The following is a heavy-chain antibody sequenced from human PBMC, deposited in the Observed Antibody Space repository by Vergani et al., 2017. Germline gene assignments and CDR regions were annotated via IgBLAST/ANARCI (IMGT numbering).Heavy chain of an antibody. J-gene: IGHJ5*02. V-gene: IGHV4-30-4*01. CDR3: ARDQGIHNWFDP. Sequence: QVHLQESGPGLVKPSQTLSLTCTFSGGSISSGDYYWSWIRQPPGKGLEWIGYIYYSGSTYYNPSLKSRVTISIDPSKNQFSLKLSSVTAADTAVYSCARDQGIHNWFDPWSQGTLVTVSS. CDR1: GGSISSGDYY. CDR2: IYYSGST.